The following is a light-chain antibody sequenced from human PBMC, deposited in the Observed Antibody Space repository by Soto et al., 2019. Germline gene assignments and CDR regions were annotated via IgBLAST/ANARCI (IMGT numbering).Light chain of an antibody. Sequence: EIVLTQSPGTLSLSPGERATLSCRASQSVSSSYLAWYQQKPGQAPRLLIYGASSRATGIPDRFSGSGSGTEFTLTISRLEPEDFAVYYCQQYGSSPPCTFGQGTKLEIK. V-gene: IGKV3-20*01. CDR3: QQYGSSPPCT. J-gene: IGKJ2*02. CDR2: GAS. CDR1: QSVSSSY.